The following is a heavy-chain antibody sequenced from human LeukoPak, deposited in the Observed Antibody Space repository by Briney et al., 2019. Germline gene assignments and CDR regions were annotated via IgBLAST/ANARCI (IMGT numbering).Heavy chain of an antibody. CDR1: GFTFSSYS. V-gene: IGHV3-30*03. J-gene: IGHJ2*01. Sequence: PGGSLRLSCAASGFTFSSYSMNWVRQAPGKGLEWVALISYDGSNKYYADSVKGRFTISRDNSKNTLFLQMNSLKTEDTAVYYCARAGYYRFLESWYFDLWGRGTLVTVSS. CDR3: ARAGYYRFLESWYFDL. CDR2: ISYDGSNK. D-gene: IGHD3-3*01.